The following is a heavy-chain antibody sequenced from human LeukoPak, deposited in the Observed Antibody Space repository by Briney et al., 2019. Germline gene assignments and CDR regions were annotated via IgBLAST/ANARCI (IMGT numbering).Heavy chain of an antibody. D-gene: IGHD4-11*01. J-gene: IGHJ6*03. V-gene: IGHV4-59*01. CDR3: ARTTEGGYSNGYFYYYYMDV. CDR1: GGSISSYY. Sequence: SETLSLTCTVSGGSISSYYWSWIRQPPGKGLEWIGYIYYSGSTNYKSSLKSRVTISVDTSKNQFSLKLSSVTAADTAVYYCARTTEGGYSNGYFYYYYMDVWGKGTTVTISS. CDR2: IYYSGST.